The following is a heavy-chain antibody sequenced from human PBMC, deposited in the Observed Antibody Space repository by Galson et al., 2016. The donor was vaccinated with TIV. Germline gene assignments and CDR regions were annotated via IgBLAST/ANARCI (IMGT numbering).Heavy chain of an antibody. D-gene: IGHD2-15*01. CDR2: IKEDGREE. CDR3: AREKAVGPALLDF. V-gene: IGHV3-7*03. Sequence: SLRLSCAASGFTFSDYWMTWVRLTPGKGLEWVANIKEDGREEYYVDSVTGRFTVSRDNAMNSLFLQMTSLRAEDTAIYYCAREKAVGPALLDFWGQGVPVTVSP. J-gene: IGHJ4*02. CDR1: GFTFSDYW.